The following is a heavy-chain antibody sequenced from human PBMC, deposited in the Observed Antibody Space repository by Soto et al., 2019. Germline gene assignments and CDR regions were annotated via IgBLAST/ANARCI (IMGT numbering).Heavy chain of an antibody. CDR1: GFTFSDYY. J-gene: IGHJ4*02. CDR2: ISSSGSTI. Sequence: GGPLRLSCAASGFTFSDYYMSWIRQAPGKGLEWVSYISSSGSTIYYADSVKGRFTISRDNAKNSLYLQMNSPRAEDTAVYYCARDLGLRFEYYFDYWGQGTLVTVSS. CDR3: ARDLGLRFEYYFDY. D-gene: IGHD5-12*01. V-gene: IGHV3-11*01.